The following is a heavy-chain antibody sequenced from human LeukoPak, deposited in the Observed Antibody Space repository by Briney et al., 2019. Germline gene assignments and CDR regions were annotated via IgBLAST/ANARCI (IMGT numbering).Heavy chain of an antibody. Sequence: SETLSLTCAVYGGSFSGYYWSWIRQPPGKGLEWIGEINHSGSTNYNPSLKSRVTISVDTSKNQCSLKLGSVTAADTAVYYCARAYCSSTSCYPGLFNSWGQGTRVTVSS. V-gene: IGHV4-34*01. CDR2: INHSGST. J-gene: IGHJ4*02. CDR3: ARAYCSSTSCYPGLFNS. D-gene: IGHD2-2*01. CDR1: GGSFSGYY.